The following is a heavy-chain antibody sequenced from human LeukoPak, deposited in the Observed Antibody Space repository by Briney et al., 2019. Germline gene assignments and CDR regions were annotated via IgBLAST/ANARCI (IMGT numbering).Heavy chain of an antibody. CDR2: ISSSGSTI. Sequence: PGGSLRLSCAASGFTFSSYEMNWVRQAPGKGLEWVSYISSSGSTIYYADSVKGRFTISRDNAKNSLYLQMNSLRAEDTAVYYCARGPDSGSTPDYFDYWGQGTLVTVSS. V-gene: IGHV3-48*03. J-gene: IGHJ4*02. CDR1: GFTFSSYE. CDR3: ARGPDSGSTPDYFDY. D-gene: IGHD1-26*01.